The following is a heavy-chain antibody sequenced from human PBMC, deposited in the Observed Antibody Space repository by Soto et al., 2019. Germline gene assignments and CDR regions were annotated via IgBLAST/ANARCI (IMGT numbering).Heavy chain of an antibody. CDR1: GYTFSDFD. Sequence: ASVKVSCKASGYTFSDFDINWLRQASGQGPEWMGWMNAKSGDTFFAQRFQGKFNMTWDTSLSTAYMELSSLGSEDTAVYYCARARLPNSYYYYGMDVWGQGTTVTVSS. CDR2: MNAKSGDT. J-gene: IGHJ6*02. D-gene: IGHD2-15*01. CDR3: ARARLPNSYYYYGMDV. V-gene: IGHV1-8*01.